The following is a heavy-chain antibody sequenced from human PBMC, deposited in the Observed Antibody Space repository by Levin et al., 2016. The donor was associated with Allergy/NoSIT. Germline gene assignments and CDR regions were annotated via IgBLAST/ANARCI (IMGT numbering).Heavy chain of an antibody. Sequence: GGSLRLSCAVSGFTFSDHYMDWVRQPPGKGLEWVGRTANKANSYTTEYAASVKGRFTIFRDDSGNSLYLQMDSLKTEDTAVYYCARTLLYGTLNYEAFDIWGQGTMVTVSS. D-gene: IGHD3-10*01. CDR3: ARTLLYGTLNYEAFDI. J-gene: IGHJ3*02. V-gene: IGHV3-72*01. CDR1: GFTFSDHY. CDR2: TANKANSYTT.